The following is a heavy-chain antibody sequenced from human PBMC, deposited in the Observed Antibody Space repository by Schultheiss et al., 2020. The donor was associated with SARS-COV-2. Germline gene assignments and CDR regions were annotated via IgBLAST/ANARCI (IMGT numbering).Heavy chain of an antibody. CDR1: GGSISSYY. J-gene: IGHJ5*02. D-gene: IGHD2-2*01. V-gene: IGHV4-39*01. Sequence: SETLSLTCTVSGGSISSYYWGWIRQPPGKGLEWIGSIYYSGSTYYNPSLKSRVTISVDTSKNQFSLKLSSVTAADTAVYYCARRWIGVVVPAAFDPWGQGTLVTVSS. CDR3: ARRWIGVVVPAAFDP. CDR2: IYYSGST.